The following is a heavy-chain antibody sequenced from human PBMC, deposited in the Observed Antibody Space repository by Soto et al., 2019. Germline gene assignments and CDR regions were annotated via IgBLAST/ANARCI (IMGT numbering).Heavy chain of an antibody. CDR1: GYTFTSYD. CDR2: MNPNSGNT. CDR3: ARGQGSVLSVAVAARKDY. J-gene: IGHJ4*02. V-gene: IGHV1-8*01. Sequence: QVQLVQSGAEVKKPGASVKVSCKASGYTFTSYDINWVRQATGQGLEWMGWMNPNSGNTGYAQKFQGRVTMTRNTSISTAYMELSSVRCEDTAVDYCARGQGSVLSVAVAARKDYWGQGTLVTGSS. D-gene: IGHD6-19*01.